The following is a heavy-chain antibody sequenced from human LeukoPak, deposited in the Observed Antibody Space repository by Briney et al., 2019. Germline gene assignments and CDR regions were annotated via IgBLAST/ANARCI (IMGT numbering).Heavy chain of an antibody. V-gene: IGHV3-21*01. Sequence: GGSLRLSCEASGFTYSSYSMNWVRQAPGKGLEWVSSISTSSSYIYYADSVKGRFTITRDNAKRSLFLQMNSLRAEDTAVYYCARGSVVVAAANNWFDPWRQGTLVTVSS. D-gene: IGHD2-2*01. CDR2: ISTSSSYI. CDR3: ARGSVVVAAANNWFDP. J-gene: IGHJ5*02. CDR1: GFTYSSYS.